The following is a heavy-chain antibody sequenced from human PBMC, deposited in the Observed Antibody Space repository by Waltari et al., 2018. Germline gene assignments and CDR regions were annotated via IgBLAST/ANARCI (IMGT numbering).Heavy chain of an antibody. D-gene: IGHD2-15*01. CDR2: ITPNSGDI. Sequence: QVQLVQSGTEVKKPGASVKVSCKASGYTFTDYNVHWMRQAPGQGLEWMGWITPNSGDIIYEQKFQGRVTMTRDTSIRTAYMELRSLTSDDTAVYYCARGFCSGGTCYGGGWGQGTLVTVSS. CDR1: GYTFTDYN. J-gene: IGHJ4*02. V-gene: IGHV1-2*02. CDR3: ARGFCSGGTCYGGG.